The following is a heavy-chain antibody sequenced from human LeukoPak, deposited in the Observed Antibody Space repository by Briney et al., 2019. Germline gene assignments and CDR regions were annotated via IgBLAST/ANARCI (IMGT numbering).Heavy chain of an antibody. D-gene: IGHD2-21*02. Sequence: GGSLRLSCAASGFTVSGTHMSWVRQAPGNGPKWVSAMYTGGTTYYADSVKGRFTISRDNSKNTLYLHMNSLRAEDTAVYYWAKDEVTSGGGLASWGQGTLVTVSS. CDR3: AKDEVTSGGGLAS. CDR1: GFTVSGTH. V-gene: IGHV3-53*01. J-gene: IGHJ4*02. CDR2: MYTGGTT.